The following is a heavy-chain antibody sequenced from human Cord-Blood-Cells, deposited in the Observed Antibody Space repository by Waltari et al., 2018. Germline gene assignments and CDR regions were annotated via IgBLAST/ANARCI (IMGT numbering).Heavy chain of an antibody. V-gene: IGHV4-34*01. CDR3: ARLNYYDSSGYAFDI. J-gene: IGHJ3*02. D-gene: IGHD3-22*01. CDR1: GGSFSGYY. CDR2: INHSGST. Sequence: QVQLQQWGAGLLKPSETLSLTCAVYGGSFSGYYWSWIRQPPGKGLGWIGEINHSGSTNYHPSLKSRVTISVDTSKNQFSLKLSSVTAADTAVYYCARLNYYDSSGYAFDIWGQGTMVTVSS.